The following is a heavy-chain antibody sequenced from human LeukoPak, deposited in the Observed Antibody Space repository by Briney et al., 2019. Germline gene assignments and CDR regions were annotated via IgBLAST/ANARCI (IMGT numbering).Heavy chain of an antibody. CDR2: IAHDESTI. Sequence: GGSLRLSCAASGFIFSGYGMHWVRQAPGKGLEWVALIAHDESTIHYADSVKGRFTISRDNSKNTLNLQMNSLRAEDTAVYYCVKDRGGTYYYGLDVWGQGTTVTVSS. V-gene: IGHV3-30*18. CDR1: GFIFSGYG. D-gene: IGHD1-26*01. CDR3: VKDRGGTYYYGLDV. J-gene: IGHJ6*02.